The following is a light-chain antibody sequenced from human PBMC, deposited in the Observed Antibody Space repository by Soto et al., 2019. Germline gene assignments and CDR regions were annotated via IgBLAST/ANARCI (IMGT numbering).Light chain of an antibody. J-gene: IGKJ1*01. CDR3: QQRSNWPPT. V-gene: IGKV3D-20*02. CDR1: HSVRSSY. Sequence: ISLAPVPVTRCLTPEARATLSCRVLHSVRSSYLAWYQQRPGQAPRLLIYGASSRATGIPARFSGSRSGTDFTLTISGLEPADFAVCYCQQRSNWPPTFGQGTKVDIK. CDR2: GAS.